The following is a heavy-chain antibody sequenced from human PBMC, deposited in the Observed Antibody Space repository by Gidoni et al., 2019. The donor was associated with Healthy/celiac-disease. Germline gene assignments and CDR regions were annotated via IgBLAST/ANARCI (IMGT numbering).Heavy chain of an antibody. Sequence: QLQLQESGPGLVKPSETLSLTCTVSGGSIISSSYYWGWIRQPPGKGLEWIGSIYYSGSTYYNPSLKSRVTISVDTSKNQFSLKLSSVTAADTAVYYCARQVPITIFGVAEGPYNWFDPWGQGTLVTVSS. J-gene: IGHJ5*02. CDR1: GGSIISSSYY. CDR3: ARQVPITIFGVAEGPYNWFDP. V-gene: IGHV4-39*01. CDR2: IYYSGST. D-gene: IGHD3-3*01.